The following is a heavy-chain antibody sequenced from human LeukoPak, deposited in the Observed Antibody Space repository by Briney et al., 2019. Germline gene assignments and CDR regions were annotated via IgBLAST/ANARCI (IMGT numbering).Heavy chain of an antibody. V-gene: IGHV1-46*01. Sequence: ASVKVPCKASRYTFTHYFIHWVRQAPGQRLEWMGIINPRGSSTSYAQKFQGTVTMTRDTSTNTIYMELSSLRSEDTAVYYCARDYSNARAFDYWGQGTLVTVSS. CDR3: ARDYSNARAFDY. CDR2: INPRGSST. J-gene: IGHJ4*02. CDR1: RYTFTHYF. D-gene: IGHD4-11*01.